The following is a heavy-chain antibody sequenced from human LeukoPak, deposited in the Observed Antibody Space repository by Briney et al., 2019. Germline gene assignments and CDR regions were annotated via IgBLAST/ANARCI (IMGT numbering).Heavy chain of an antibody. CDR1: GGSFSGCY. Sequence: SETLSLTCAVYGGSFSGCYWSWIRQPPGKGLEWIGEINHSGSTNYNPSLKSRVTISVDTSKNQFSLKLSSVTAADTAVYYCARLPAHCSSTSCYIVPRDYWGQGTLVTVSS. CDR3: ARLPAHCSSTSCYIVPRDY. CDR2: INHSGST. J-gene: IGHJ4*02. V-gene: IGHV4-34*01. D-gene: IGHD2-2*02.